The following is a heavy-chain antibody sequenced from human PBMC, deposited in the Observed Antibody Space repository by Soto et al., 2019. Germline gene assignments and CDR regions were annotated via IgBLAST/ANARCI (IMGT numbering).Heavy chain of an antibody. Sequence: PSETLSLTCTVSGGSTRSYYWSWIRQPAGKALEWIGRIYTSGTTNYNPSLKSRVTILLDTSKNQFSLDLSSVTDADTAVYYCAREGSSGFGMDVWGQGTTVTVSS. CDR1: GGSTRSYY. V-gene: IGHV4-4*07. D-gene: IGHD6-25*01. CDR3: AREGSSGFGMDV. J-gene: IGHJ6*02. CDR2: IYTSGTT.